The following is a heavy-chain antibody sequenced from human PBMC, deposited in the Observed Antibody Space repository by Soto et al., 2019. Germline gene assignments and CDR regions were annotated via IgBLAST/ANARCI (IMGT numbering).Heavy chain of an antibody. CDR2: ISSSGSTI. J-gene: IGHJ4*02. D-gene: IGHD3-22*01. CDR3: ARDAPDYYDSSGYQHQPFDY. Sequence: GGSLRLSCAASGFTFSDYYMSWIRQAPGKGLEWVSYISSSGSTIYYADSVKGRFTISRDNAKNSLYLQMNSLRAEDTAVYYCARDAPDYYDSSGYQHQPFDYWGQGTLVTVSS. CDR1: GFTFSDYY. V-gene: IGHV3-11*01.